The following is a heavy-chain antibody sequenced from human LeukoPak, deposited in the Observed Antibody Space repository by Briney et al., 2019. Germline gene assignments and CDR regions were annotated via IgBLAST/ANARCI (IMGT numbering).Heavy chain of an antibody. V-gene: IGHV3-48*01. CDR1: GFTSSDYS. J-gene: IGHJ4*02. CDR2: NEIDSANT. D-gene: IGHD5-24*01. Sequence: GGCVRLSCAASGFTSSDYSMNWGRQAPGGGRQGMSYNEIDSANTNYSDYVKGRFTISGDKDKTSLYLQMNSLRVEDTAVYYCARDYKYAFDNWGQGTLVTVSS. CDR3: ARDYKYAFDN.